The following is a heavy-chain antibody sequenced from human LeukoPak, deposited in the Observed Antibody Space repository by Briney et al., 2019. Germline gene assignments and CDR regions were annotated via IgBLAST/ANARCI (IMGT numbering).Heavy chain of an antibody. CDR1: GFTFSSYW. Sequence: GGSLRLSCAASGFTFSSYWMSWVRQAPGKGLEWVANIKQDGSEKYYVDSVKGRFTISRDNAKNSLYLQMNSLRAEDTAVYYCARVLRYDNSGHDSFDIWGQGTMVTVSS. D-gene: IGHD3-22*01. CDR3: ARVLRYDNSGHDSFDI. V-gene: IGHV3-7*01. J-gene: IGHJ3*02. CDR2: IKQDGSEK.